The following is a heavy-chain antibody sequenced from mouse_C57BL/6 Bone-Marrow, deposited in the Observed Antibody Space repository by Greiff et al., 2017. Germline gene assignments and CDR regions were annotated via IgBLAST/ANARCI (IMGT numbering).Heavy chain of an antibody. CDR2: SRNKANDYTT. D-gene: IGHD1-1*02. V-gene: IGHV7-1*01. J-gene: IGHJ4*01. CDR1: GFTFSDFY. Sequence: EVQLVESGGGLVQSGRSLRLSCATSGFTFSDFYMEWVRQAPGKGLEWIAASRNKANDYTTEYSASVKGRFIVSRDTSQSILYLQMNALRAEDTAMYYCARDANYSWAMDYWGQGTSVTVSS. CDR3: ARDANYSWAMDY.